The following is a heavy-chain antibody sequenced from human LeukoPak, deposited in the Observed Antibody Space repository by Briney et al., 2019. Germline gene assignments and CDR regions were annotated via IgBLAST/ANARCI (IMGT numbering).Heavy chain of an antibody. V-gene: IGHV3-43*02. Sequence: PGGSLTLSCAASGFTFDNYSMCWVRQAPGEGLEWVSIISGDGGSTHYADSVKGRFTISRDNSKNSLYLQMNSLRPEDTALYYCAKSRGVWGPFDYWGQGTLVTVSS. J-gene: IGHJ4*02. CDR2: ISGDGGST. CDR3: AKSRGVWGPFDY. D-gene: IGHD3-10*01. CDR1: GFTFDNYS.